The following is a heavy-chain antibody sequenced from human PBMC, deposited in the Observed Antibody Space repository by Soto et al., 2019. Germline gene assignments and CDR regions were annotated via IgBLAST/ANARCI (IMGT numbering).Heavy chain of an antibody. CDR3: AMSNSNDLYYHFES. D-gene: IGHD3-22*01. V-gene: IGHV3-9*01. CDR2: INWNSDTI. CDR1: GFTFDDYA. J-gene: IGHJ4*02. Sequence: PGGSLRLSCAASGFTFDDYAMHWVRQAPGKGLEWVSGINWNSDTIGYADSVKGRFTVSRDNAKGSLPLQMSSLRAEDTAVYFCAMSNSNDLYYHFESWGQGTPVTVSS.